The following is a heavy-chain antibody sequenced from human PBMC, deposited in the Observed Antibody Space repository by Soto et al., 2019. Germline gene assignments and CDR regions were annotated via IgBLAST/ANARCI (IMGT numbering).Heavy chain of an antibody. Sequence: SETLSLTCTVSGGSISSYYWSWIRQPAGKGLEWIGRIYTSGSTNYNPSLKSRVTMSVDTSKNQFSLKLSSVTAADTAVYYCATQSRGYGAGAFDIWGQGTMVTVSS. CDR3: ATQSRGYGAGAFDI. D-gene: IGHD5-12*01. CDR1: GGSISSYY. V-gene: IGHV4-4*07. J-gene: IGHJ3*02. CDR2: IYTSGST.